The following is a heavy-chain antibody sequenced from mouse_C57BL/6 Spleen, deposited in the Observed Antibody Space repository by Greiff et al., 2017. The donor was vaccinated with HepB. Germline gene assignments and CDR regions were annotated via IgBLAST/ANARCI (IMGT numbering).Heavy chain of an antibody. CDR1: GFTFSSYA. V-gene: IGHV5-4*01. CDR3: AREGRWLPNYYAMDY. CDR2: ISDGGSYT. D-gene: IGHD2-3*01. Sequence: VQLQESGGGLVKPGGSLKLSCAASGFTFSSYAMSWVRQTPEKRLEWVATISDGGSYTYYPDNVKGRFTISRDNAKNNLYLQMSHLKSEDTAMYYCAREGRWLPNYYAMDYWGQGTSVTVSS. J-gene: IGHJ4*01.